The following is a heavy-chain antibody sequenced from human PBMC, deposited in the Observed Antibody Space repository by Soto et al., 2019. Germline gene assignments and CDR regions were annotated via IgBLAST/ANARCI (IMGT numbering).Heavy chain of an antibody. Sequence: GSLRLSCAASGFTFSSYGMHWVRQAPGKGLEWVAVIWYDGSNKYYADSVKGRFTISRDNSKNTLYLQMNSLRAEDTAVYYCARDATIFGVVTLKYGMDVWGQGTTVTVSS. D-gene: IGHD3-3*01. CDR1: GFTFSSYG. V-gene: IGHV3-33*01. CDR3: ARDATIFGVVTLKYGMDV. CDR2: IWYDGSNK. J-gene: IGHJ6*02.